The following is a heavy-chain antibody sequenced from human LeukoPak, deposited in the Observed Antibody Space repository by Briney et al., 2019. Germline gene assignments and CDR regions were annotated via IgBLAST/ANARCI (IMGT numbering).Heavy chain of an antibody. J-gene: IGHJ4*02. V-gene: IGHV3-30*04. Sequence: PGGSLRLSCAASGFTFSTYAMHWVRQAPGKGLEWVAVISYDGSNKYYADSVKGRFTISRDNSKNTLYLQMNSLRAEDTAVYYCASPPSSGWGVSFDYWGQGTLVTVSS. CDR1: GFTFSTYA. CDR3: ASPPSSGWGVSFDY. D-gene: IGHD6-19*01. CDR2: ISYDGSNK.